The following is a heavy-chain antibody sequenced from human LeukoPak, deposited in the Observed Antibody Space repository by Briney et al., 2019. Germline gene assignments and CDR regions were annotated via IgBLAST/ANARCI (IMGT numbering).Heavy chain of an antibody. CDR3: ARDYGVGTVTAESFDI. CDR1: GYTFTSYY. Sequence: GASVKVSCKASGYTFTSYYMHWVRQAPGQGLEWMGIINPSGGSTSYAQKFQGRVTMTRDTSTSTVYMELSSLRSEDTAVYYCARDYGVGTVTAESFDIWGQGTMVTVSS. D-gene: IGHD4-17*01. CDR2: INPSGGST. J-gene: IGHJ3*02. V-gene: IGHV1-46*01.